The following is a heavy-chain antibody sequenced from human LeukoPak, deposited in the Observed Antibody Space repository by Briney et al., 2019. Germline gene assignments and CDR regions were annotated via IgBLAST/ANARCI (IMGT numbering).Heavy chain of an antibody. Sequence: GGSLRLSCTTSGFTFRSSSFNWVRQVPGKGLEWVASISSSGSYKYYADSVEGRFTISRDNAKDSLFLQMNSLRAEDTAVYYCAKEPCGGDCYAPGPNYWGQGTLVTVSS. J-gene: IGHJ4*02. CDR3: AKEPCGGDCYAPGPNY. CDR1: GFTFRSSS. D-gene: IGHD2-21*02. V-gene: IGHV3-21*01. CDR2: ISSSGSYK.